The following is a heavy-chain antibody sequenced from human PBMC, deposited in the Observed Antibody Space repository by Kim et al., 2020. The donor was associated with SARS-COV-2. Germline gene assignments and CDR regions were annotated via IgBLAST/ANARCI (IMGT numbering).Heavy chain of an antibody. CDR1: GGSISSSSYY. CDR2: IYYSGST. V-gene: IGHV4-39*01. D-gene: IGHD3-22*01. Sequence: SETLSLTCTVSGGSISSSSYYWGWIRQPPGKGLEWIGSIYYSGSTYYNPSLKSRVTISVDTSKNQFSLKLSSVTAADTAVYYCARPVYDSSEYYFDYWGQGTLVTVSS. J-gene: IGHJ4*02. CDR3: ARPVYDSSEYYFDY.